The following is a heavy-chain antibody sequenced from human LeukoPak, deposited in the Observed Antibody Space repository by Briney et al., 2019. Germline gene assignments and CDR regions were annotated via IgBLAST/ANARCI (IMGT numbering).Heavy chain of an antibody. Sequence: PSETLSLTCTVSGGSISSYYWSWIRQRPGKGLEWMGYIYFSGATSYNPSLRSRVTISLDSSKSQFSLTHSSVTAADTAVYYCAIGIVSWNYWGRGTLVAVSS. D-gene: IGHD3-16*02. CDR1: GGSISSYY. J-gene: IGHJ4*02. CDR3: AIGIVSWNY. CDR2: IYFSGAT. V-gene: IGHV4-59*08.